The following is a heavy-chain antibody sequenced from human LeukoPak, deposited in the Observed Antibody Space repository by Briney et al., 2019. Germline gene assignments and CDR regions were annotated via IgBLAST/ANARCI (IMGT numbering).Heavy chain of an antibody. Sequence: GGSLRLSCAASGFTFSSYSMNWVRQAPGKGLEWVSYISSSSSTIYYADSVKGRFTISRDNAKNSLYLQMNSLRAEDTAVYYCARLLSGGWTGLDPWGQGTLVTVSS. CDR1: GFTFSSYS. V-gene: IGHV3-48*01. CDR3: ARLLSGGWTGLDP. D-gene: IGHD2-15*01. CDR2: ISSSSSTI. J-gene: IGHJ5*02.